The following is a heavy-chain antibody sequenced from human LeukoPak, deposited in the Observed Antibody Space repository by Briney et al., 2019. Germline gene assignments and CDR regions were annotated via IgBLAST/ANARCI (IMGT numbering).Heavy chain of an antibody. Sequence: ASVKVSCKASGYTLTSYEINWVRQATGQGLEWMGWMNPNSGDTVYAQKFQGRVTMTSNTSINTAYMELSSLRSEDTAVYYCARKHSSRWYFYWGQGTLVTVSS. J-gene: IGHJ4*02. CDR2: MNPNSGDT. CDR1: GYTLTSYE. V-gene: IGHV1-8*01. CDR3: ARKHSSRWYFY. D-gene: IGHD6-13*01.